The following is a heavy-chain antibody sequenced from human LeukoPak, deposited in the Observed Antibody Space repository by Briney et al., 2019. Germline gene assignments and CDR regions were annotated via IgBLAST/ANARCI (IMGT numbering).Heavy chain of an antibody. D-gene: IGHD1-26*01. V-gene: IGHV3-53*01. CDR3: ARDVVGATYFD. Sequence: GSLRLSCAASGFTFSSNYMTWVRQAPGKGLEWVSIIYSGGSTSYADSVKGRFTISRDNSKNTLYLQMNSLRAEDTAVYYCARDVVGATYFDWGQGTLVTVSS. CDR2: IYSGGST. J-gene: IGHJ4*02. CDR1: GFTFSSNY.